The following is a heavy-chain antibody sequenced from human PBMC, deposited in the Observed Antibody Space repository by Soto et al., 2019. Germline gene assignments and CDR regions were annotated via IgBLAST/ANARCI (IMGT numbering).Heavy chain of an antibody. CDR2: VGSSGNTK. CDR3: ARGLEYYFKPGVFDI. Sequence: EVQLVESGGGLEQPGGSLRLSCAASGFTLSSSEMNWVRQAPGKGLEWVSYVGSSGNTKYYADSVKGRFIISRDNAKNSLYLQMNSLRAEDTAVYYCARGLEYYFKPGVFDIWSQGTMVTVSS. D-gene: IGHD1-26*01. CDR1: GFTLSSSE. J-gene: IGHJ3*02. V-gene: IGHV3-48*03.